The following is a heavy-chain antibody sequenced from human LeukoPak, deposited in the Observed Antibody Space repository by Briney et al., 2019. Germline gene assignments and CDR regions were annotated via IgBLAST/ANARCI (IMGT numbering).Heavy chain of an antibody. V-gene: IGHV3-7*01. Sequence: GGSRRLSCLGSGFGFSNYWMTWLRQAPGEGLEWVANIKEDGSVIYYADSVMGRFTISRDNAKNSVYLQMNSLRVEDTALYYCATGRWFGEFAGSAFEDWGQGTLVTVSS. J-gene: IGHJ4*02. CDR2: IKEDGSVI. CDR3: ATGRWFGEFAGSAFED. CDR1: GFGFSNYW. D-gene: IGHD3-10*01.